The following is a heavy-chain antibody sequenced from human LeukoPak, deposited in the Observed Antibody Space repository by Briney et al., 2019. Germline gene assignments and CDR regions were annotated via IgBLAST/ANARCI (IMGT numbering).Heavy chain of an antibody. V-gene: IGHV3-23*01. J-gene: IGHJ4*02. CDR1: GFTFSSAA. Sequence: GGSLKLSCAASGFTFSSAAMTWVRQAPGKGLEWVSLISPTGGNTFYADSVKGRFTISRDNSKSTLYLQMSSLRADDAAIYYCAKDLGFFSGRKAYWGQGTLVTVSS. CDR3: AKDLGFFSGRKAY. D-gene: IGHD6-19*01. CDR2: ISPTGGNT.